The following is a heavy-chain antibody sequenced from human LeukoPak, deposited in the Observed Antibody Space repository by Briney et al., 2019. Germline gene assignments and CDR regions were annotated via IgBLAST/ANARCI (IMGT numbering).Heavy chain of an antibody. CDR1: GFTFSDYY. D-gene: IGHD3-10*01. J-gene: IGHJ4*02. CDR3: ARDRYSGLLWFGELFDY. Sequence: GGSLRLSCAASGFTFSDYYMSWIRQAPGKGLEWVSYISGSGSTIYYADSVKGRFTISRDNAKNSLYLQMNSLRAEDTAVYYCARDRYSGLLWFGELFDYWGQGTLVTVSS. V-gene: IGHV3-11*04. CDR2: ISGSGSTI.